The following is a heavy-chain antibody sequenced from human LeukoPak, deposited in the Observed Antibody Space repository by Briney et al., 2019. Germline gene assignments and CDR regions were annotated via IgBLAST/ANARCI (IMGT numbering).Heavy chain of an antibody. D-gene: IGHD2-2*01. J-gene: IGHJ5*02. CDR2: IDYSGGT. Sequence: PSETLSLTCTVSGGSIRSSSYYWGWIRQPPGKGLEWIGTIDYSGGTYYNPSLKSRVTISVDTSKNQFSLKVRSVTAADTAVYYCARESSRDCDTTSCYEVFDPWGQGTLVTVSS. V-gene: IGHV4-39*07. CDR1: GGSIRSSSYY. CDR3: ARESSRDCDTTSCYEVFDP.